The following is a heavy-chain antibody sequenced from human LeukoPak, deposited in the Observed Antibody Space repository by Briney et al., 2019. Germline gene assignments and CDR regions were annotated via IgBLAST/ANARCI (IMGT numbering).Heavy chain of an antibody. J-gene: IGHJ5*02. D-gene: IGHD3-22*01. CDR3: ARDLGQYYDTSDNWFDP. V-gene: IGHV3-74*01. CDR2: INSDGINT. CDR1: GFTFSNYW. Sequence: LTGGSLRLSCAASGFTFSNYWMHWVRQAPGKGLVWVSRINSDGINTSYADSVKGRLTISRDNAKNTLNLQMNSLRAEDTAVYYCARDLGQYYDTSDNWFDPWGQGTLVTVSS.